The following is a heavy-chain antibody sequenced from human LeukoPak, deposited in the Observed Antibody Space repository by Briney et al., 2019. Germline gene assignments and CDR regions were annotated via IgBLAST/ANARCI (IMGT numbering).Heavy chain of an antibody. CDR1: GFTFSSYW. CDR3: AKLTMIKNGMDV. D-gene: IGHD3-22*01. J-gene: IGHJ6*02. Sequence: GGSLRLSCTASGFTFSSYWMDWVRQAPGKGLEWVANIKQDGSEKYYVDSVKGRFTISRDNAKNSTFLQMNSLRAEDTAVYYCAKLTMIKNGMDVWGQGTTVTVSS. CDR2: IKQDGSEK. V-gene: IGHV3-7*01.